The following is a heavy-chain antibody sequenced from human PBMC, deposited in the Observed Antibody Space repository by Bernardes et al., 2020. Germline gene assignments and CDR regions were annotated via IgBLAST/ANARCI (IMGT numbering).Heavy chain of an antibody. J-gene: IGHJ6*03. CDR1: GFTFSSYG. CDR3: ARRGIFATDYCYYMDV. Sequence: GGSLRLSCTASGFTFSSYGMNWVRQAPGQGLVWVASICDDETIKDYADSVKGRFTISRDNSKNTLYLDMNNLRAEDTAVYYCARRGIFATDYCYYMDVWGKGTTVTVSS. CDR2: ICDDETIK. V-gene: IGHV3-33*01.